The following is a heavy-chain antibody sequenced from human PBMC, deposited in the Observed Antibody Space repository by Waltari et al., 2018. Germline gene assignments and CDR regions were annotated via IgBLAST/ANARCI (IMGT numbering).Heavy chain of an antibody. D-gene: IGHD1-26*01. CDR1: GGSISSYY. J-gene: IGHJ4*02. CDR2: IYYSWST. CDR3: AREASGSYGFFDY. V-gene: IGHV4-59*01. Sequence: QVQLQESGPGLVKPSETLSLTCTVSGGSISSYYWSWIRQPPGKGLEWIGYIYYSWSTNYNPSLKSRVTISVDTSKNQFSLKLSSVTAADTAVYYCAREASGSYGFFDYWGQGTLVTVSS.